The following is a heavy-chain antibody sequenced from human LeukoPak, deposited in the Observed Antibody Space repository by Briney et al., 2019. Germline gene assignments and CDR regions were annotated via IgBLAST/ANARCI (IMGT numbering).Heavy chain of an antibody. V-gene: IGHV3-48*03. CDR2: ISSSGSTI. Sequence: PSETLSLTCTVSGGSISSRSYYWGWVRQAPGKGLEWVSYISSSGSTIYYADSVKGRFTISRDNAKNSLYLQMNSLRAEDTAVYYCAREVAYYYDSSGYRNWFDPWGQGTLVTVSS. J-gene: IGHJ5*02. CDR3: AREVAYYYDSSGYRNWFDP. CDR1: GGSISSRSYY. D-gene: IGHD3-22*01.